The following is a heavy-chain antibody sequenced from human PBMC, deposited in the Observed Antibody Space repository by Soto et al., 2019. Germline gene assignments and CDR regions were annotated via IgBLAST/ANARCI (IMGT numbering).Heavy chain of an antibody. D-gene: IGHD1-26*01. J-gene: IGHJ6*02. V-gene: IGHV3-30*18. CDR1: GFTFSSYG. Sequence: PGGSLRLSCAASGFTFSSYGMHWVRQAPGKGLEWVAVISYDGSNKYYADSVKGRFTISRDNSKNTLYLQMNSLRAEDTAVYYCAKVQRELLYYHYGMAVWGQGTTVTVSS. CDR2: ISYDGSNK. CDR3: AKVQRELLYYHYGMAV.